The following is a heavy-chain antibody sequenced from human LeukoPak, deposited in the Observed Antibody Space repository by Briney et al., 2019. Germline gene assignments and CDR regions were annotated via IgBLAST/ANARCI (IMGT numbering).Heavy chain of an antibody. D-gene: IGHD2-21*01. CDR3: ARASVIAYYYFDY. V-gene: IGHV5-51*01. J-gene: IGHJ4*02. Sequence: GESLKISCKGSGYSFTSYWIGWVRQMPGKGLGWMGIIYPGDSDTRYSPSFQGQVTISADKSISSAYLQWSSLRAADTAMYYCARASVIAYYYFDYWGQGTLVTVSS. CDR1: GYSFTSYW. CDR2: IYPGDSDT.